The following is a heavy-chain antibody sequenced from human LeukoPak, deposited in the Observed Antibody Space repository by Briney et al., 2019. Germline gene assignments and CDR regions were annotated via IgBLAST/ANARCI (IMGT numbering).Heavy chain of an antibody. V-gene: IGHV4-34*01. J-gene: IGHJ4*02. D-gene: IGHD4-17*01. CDR3: ARGGPRYYFDY. CDR2: INHSGST. Sequence: SETLSLTCAVYGGSFSGYYWSWIRQPPGKGLEWIGEINHSGSTNYNPSLKSRVTISVDTSKNRFSLKLSSVTAADTAVYYCARGGPRYYFDYWGQGTLVTVSS. CDR1: GGSFSGYY.